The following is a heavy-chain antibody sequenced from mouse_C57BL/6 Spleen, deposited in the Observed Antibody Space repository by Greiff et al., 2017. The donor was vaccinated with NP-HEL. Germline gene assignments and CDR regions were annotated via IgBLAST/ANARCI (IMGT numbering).Heavy chain of an antibody. Sequence: QVQLQQSGAELVKPGASVKISCKASGYAFSSYWMNWVKQRPGKGLEWIGQIYPGDGDTNYNGKFKGKATLTADKSSSTAYMQLSSLTSEGSAVYFCARTGSYYGSSPCAYWGQGTLVTVSA. J-gene: IGHJ3*01. D-gene: IGHD1-1*01. CDR2: IYPGDGDT. V-gene: IGHV1-80*01. CDR1: GYAFSSYW. CDR3: ARTGSYYGSSPCAY.